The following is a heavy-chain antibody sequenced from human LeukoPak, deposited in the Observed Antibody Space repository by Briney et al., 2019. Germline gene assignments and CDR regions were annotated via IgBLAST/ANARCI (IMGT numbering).Heavy chain of an antibody. Sequence: SETLSLTCTVSGGSISSYYWSWIRQPAGKGLEWIGRIYTSGSTNYNPSLKSRVTMSVDTSKNQFSLKLSSVTAADTAVYYCARDLGWFGESSDAFDIWGQGTTVTVSS. V-gene: IGHV4-4*07. D-gene: IGHD3-10*01. CDR3: ARDLGWFGESSDAFDI. CDR1: GGSISSYY. J-gene: IGHJ3*02. CDR2: IYTSGST.